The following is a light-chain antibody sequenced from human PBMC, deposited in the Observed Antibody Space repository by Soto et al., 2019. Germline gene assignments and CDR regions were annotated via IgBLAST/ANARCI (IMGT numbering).Light chain of an antibody. CDR1: SSDVGGYNY. V-gene: IGLV2-8*01. CDR3: GSYAGSNTLV. J-gene: IGLJ3*02. Sequence: QSALTQPPSASGSPGQSVTISFTGTSSDVGGYNYVSWYQHHPGKAPKLMIYDVNKRPSGVPDRFSGSKSGNTASLTVSGVQAEDEAHYYCGSYAGSNTLVFGGGTKLTVL. CDR2: DVN.